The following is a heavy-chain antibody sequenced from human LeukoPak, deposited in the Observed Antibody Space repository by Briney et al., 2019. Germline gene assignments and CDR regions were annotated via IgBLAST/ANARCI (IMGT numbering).Heavy chain of an antibody. J-gene: IGHJ3*02. V-gene: IGHV1-69*05. D-gene: IGHD3-22*01. Sequence: ASVKVSCKASGGTFSSYANSWVRQAPGQGLEWMGGIIPIFGTANYAQKFQGRVTITTDESTSTAYMELSSLRSEDTAVYYCAVNLVVVTPNYDAFDIWGQGTMVTVSS. CDR1: GGTFSSYA. CDR2: IIPIFGTA. CDR3: AVNLVVVTPNYDAFDI.